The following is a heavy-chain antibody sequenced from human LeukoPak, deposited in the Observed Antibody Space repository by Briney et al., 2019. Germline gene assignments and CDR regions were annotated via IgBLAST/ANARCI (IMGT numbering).Heavy chain of an antibody. D-gene: IGHD3-10*01. Sequence: SVKLSCKASGGTFSNYVISWVRQAPGQGLEWMGGIIPIFGTTNDAQKFQGRVTINADKSTSTVYIEFSSLRSEDTAVYYCARTRFPYYRLSVADYYHMDVWGKGTTVTVSS. CDR3: ARTRFPYYRLSVADYYHMDV. CDR2: IIPIFGTT. CDR1: GGTFSNYV. J-gene: IGHJ6*03. V-gene: IGHV1-69*06.